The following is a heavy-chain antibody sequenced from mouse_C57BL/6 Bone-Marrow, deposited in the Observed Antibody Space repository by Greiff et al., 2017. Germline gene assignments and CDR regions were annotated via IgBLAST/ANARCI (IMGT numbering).Heavy chain of an antibody. V-gene: IGHV14-4*01. J-gene: IGHJ2*01. Sequence: EVHLVESGAELVRPGASVKLSCTASGFNIKDDYMHWVKQRPEQGLEWIGWIDPENGDTEYASKFQGKATITADPSSNTAYLQLSSLTSEDTAVYYCTTRITTVVATDYFDYWGQGTTLTVSS. CDR1: GFNIKDDY. D-gene: IGHD1-1*01. CDR2: IDPENGDT. CDR3: TTRITTVVATDYFDY.